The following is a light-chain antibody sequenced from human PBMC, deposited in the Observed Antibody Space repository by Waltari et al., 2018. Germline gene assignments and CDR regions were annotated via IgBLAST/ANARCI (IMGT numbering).Light chain of an antibody. V-gene: IGLV2-11*01. CDR3: CSYAGSYTWV. CDR1: RNEIGSYNY. CDR2: DVS. Sequence: SALTQPRSVSGSPGQSVTISCTGTRNEIGSYNYVSWYKHHQGKAPKLIFFDVSNLPSGIPYRFSGSKSGKTASLTISVLQADDEADYYCCSYAGSYTWVFGGGTKLTVL. J-gene: IGLJ3*02.